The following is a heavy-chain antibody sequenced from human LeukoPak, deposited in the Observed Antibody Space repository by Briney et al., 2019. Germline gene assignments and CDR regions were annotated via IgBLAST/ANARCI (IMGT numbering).Heavy chain of an antibody. CDR2: IYSAGST. CDR1: GFTVSSTY. J-gene: IGHJ4*02. D-gene: IGHD2-8*01. Sequence: PGGSLRLSCAASGFTVSSTYMSWVRQAPGKGLEGVSIIYSAGSTYYADSVKGRFTISRDKSKNTLYLQMNSLRAEDTAVYYCAKGHCTNGICWLDWGQGTLVTVSS. CDR3: AKGHCTNGICWLD. V-gene: IGHV3-53*01.